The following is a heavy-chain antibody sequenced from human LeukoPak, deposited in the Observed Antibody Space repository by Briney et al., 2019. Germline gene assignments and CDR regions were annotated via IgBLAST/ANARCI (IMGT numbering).Heavy chain of an antibody. CDR3: ARDLGYCSSTSCYDFDY. D-gene: IGHD2-2*01. J-gene: IGHJ4*02. V-gene: IGHV1-69*13. CDR2: IIPIFGTA. CDR1: GGTFSSYA. Sequence: GASVKVSCKASGGTFSSYAIIWVRQAPGQGLEWMGGIIPIFGTANYAPKFQGRVTITADESTSTAYMELSSLRSEDTAVYYCARDLGYCSSTSCYDFDYWGQGTLVTVSS.